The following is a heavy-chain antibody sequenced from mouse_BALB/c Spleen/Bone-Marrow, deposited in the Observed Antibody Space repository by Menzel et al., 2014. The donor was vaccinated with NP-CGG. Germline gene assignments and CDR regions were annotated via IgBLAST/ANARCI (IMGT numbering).Heavy chain of an antibody. V-gene: IGHV1S137*01. CDR1: GYTFTDYA. CDR3: ARGYSNNYAMDY. Sequence: QVQLKESGAELVRPGVSVKISCKGSGYTFTDYAMHWVKQSHAESLEWIGVINTYFGDISYNQKFKGKATIAVDKASXTVYMELVRLTTEDSAIYYCARGYSNNYAMDYWGQGTSVTVSS. J-gene: IGHJ4*01. CDR2: INTYFGDI. D-gene: IGHD2-5*01.